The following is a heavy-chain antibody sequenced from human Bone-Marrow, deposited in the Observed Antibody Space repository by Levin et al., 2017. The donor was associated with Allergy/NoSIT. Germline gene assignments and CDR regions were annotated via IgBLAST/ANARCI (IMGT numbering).Heavy chain of an antibody. V-gene: IGHV1-8*01. CDR2: MKPSTGTT. CDR1: GYTFTTHD. D-gene: IGHD6-13*01. CDR3: ARGVEATGTSDWFDP. Sequence: ASVKVSCKASGYTFTTHDINWVRQATGQGLEWMGWMKPSTGTTGYAEKFQGRVTITRNSSLDTAYLELTNLRSDDSAVYFCARGVEATGTSDWFDPWGQGTLVTVSS. J-gene: IGHJ5*02.